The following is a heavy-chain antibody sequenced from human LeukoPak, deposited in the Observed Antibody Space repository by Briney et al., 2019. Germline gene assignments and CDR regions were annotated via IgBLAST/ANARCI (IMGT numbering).Heavy chain of an antibody. Sequence: GRSLRLSCAASAFTFNIYEMNWVRQAPGKGLEWVSYISSSGSTRYYADSVKGRFTISRDNAKNSLYLQMNSLRAEDTAVYYCARVSYDSSGYYYFDYWGQGTLVTVSS. CDR1: AFTFNIYE. CDR3: ARVSYDSSGYYYFDY. V-gene: IGHV3-48*03. CDR2: ISSSGSTR. D-gene: IGHD3-22*01. J-gene: IGHJ4*02.